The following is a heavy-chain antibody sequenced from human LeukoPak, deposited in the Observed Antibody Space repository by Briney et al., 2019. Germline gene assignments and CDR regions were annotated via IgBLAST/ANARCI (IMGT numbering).Heavy chain of an antibody. D-gene: IGHD5-24*01. CDR2: IFPGDSDA. V-gene: IGHV5-51*01. Sequence: GEALQISCEGSGYGFTSYWIGWVRQMPGKDLEWMGIIFPGDSDARYSPSFQGQVTISADKSISTAYLQWSSLKASDTAMYYCARLGAVGGYNFGYYYHMDVWGQGTTVTVSS. CDR3: ARLGAVGGYNFGYYYHMDV. CDR1: GYGFTSYW. J-gene: IGHJ6*02.